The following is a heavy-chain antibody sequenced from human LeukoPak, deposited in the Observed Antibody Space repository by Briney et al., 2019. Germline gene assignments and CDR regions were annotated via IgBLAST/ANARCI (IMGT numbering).Heavy chain of an antibody. CDR1: GGSFSGYY. CDR3: ATAYSSSWYELRDY. CDR2: INHSGST. Sequence: PSETLSLTCAVYGGSFSGYYWSWIRQPPGKGLEWIGEINHSGSTNYNPSLKSRVTISVDTSKNQFSLKLSSVTAADTAVYYCATAYSSSWYELRDYWGQGTLVTVSS. D-gene: IGHD6-13*01. J-gene: IGHJ4*02. V-gene: IGHV4-34*01.